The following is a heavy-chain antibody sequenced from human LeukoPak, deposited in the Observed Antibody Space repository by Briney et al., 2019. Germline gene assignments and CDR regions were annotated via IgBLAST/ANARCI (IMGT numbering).Heavy chain of an antibody. V-gene: IGHV1-69*05. CDR2: IIPIFGTA. CDR3: ARAYCSSTSCLPDHDAFDI. CDR1: GGTFSSYA. J-gene: IGHJ3*02. Sequence: SVKVSCKASGGTFSSYAISWVRQAPGQGLEWMGRIIPIFGTANYAQKFQGRVTITTDESTSTAYMELSSLRSEDTAVYYCARAYCSSTSCLPDHDAFDIWGQGTLVTVSS. D-gene: IGHD2-2*01.